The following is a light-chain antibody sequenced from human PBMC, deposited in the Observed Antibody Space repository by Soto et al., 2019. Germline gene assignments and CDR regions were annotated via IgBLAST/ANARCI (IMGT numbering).Light chain of an antibody. J-gene: IGKJ1*01. Sequence: TPSAATLSLAQGHRATLSCRASQYINTRLAWYQHRPGQAPRLLIYQTSTRAAGIPARFSATGSGTDFTLTISDVQAEDFALYYCQLRQCWPRTFAQGAIVDIK. V-gene: IGKV3D-15*01. CDR2: QTS. CDR1: QYINTR. CDR3: QLRQCWPRT.